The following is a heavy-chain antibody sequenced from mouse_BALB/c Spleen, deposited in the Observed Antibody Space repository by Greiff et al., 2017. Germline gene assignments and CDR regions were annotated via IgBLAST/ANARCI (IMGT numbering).Heavy chain of an antibody. CDR3: ARGGVTMIDRAWFAY. Sequence: QVQLKQSGAELVRPGTSVKVSCKASGYAFTNYLIEWVKQRPGQGLEWIGVINPGSGGTNYNEKFKGKATLTADKSSSTAYMQLSSLTSDDSAVYFCARGGVTMIDRAWFAYWGQGTLVTVSA. V-gene: IGHV1-54*01. J-gene: IGHJ3*01. CDR1: GYAFTNYL. CDR2: INPGSGGT. D-gene: IGHD2-4*01.